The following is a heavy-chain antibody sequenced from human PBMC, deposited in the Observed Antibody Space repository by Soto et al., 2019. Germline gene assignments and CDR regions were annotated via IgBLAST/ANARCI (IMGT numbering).Heavy chain of an antibody. J-gene: IGHJ4*02. CDR3: ARHAYYYDSSGYPLFKDY. Sequence: PVETLKISCKGSGYSFTSYWIGWVRQMPGKGLEWMGIIYPGDSDTRYSPSFQGQVTISADKSISTAYLQWSSLKASDTAMYYCARHAYYYDSSGYPLFKDYWGQGTLVTVSS. CDR1: GYSFTSYW. CDR2: IYPGDSDT. V-gene: IGHV5-51*01. D-gene: IGHD3-22*01.